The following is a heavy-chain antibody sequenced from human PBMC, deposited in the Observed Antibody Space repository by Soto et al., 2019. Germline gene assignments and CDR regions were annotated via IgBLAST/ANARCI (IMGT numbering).Heavy chain of an antibody. D-gene: IGHD2-15*01. CDR1: GGTFSSYA. CDR2: IIPIFGTA. J-gene: IGHJ6*02. V-gene: IGHV1-69*13. Sequence: VASVKVSCKASGGTFSSYAISWVRQAPGQGLEWMGGIIPIFGTANYAQKFQGRVTITADESTSTAYMELSSLRSEDTAVYYCARAKPYCSGGSCYYYYGMDVWGQGTTVTVSS. CDR3: ARAKPYCSGGSCYYYYGMDV.